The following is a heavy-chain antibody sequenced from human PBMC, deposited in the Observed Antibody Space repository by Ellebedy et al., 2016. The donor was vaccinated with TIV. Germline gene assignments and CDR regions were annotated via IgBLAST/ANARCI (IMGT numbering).Heavy chain of an antibody. Sequence: ASVKVSXXASGYTFTDRYIHWVRQAPGQGLEWMGWINPNSGDTKSAEKFQSRITMTRDTSITTAYLQLSSLKSDDTAVYYCARMQLGWEASGFDPWGQGTLVTVSS. CDR2: INPNSGDT. J-gene: IGHJ5*02. D-gene: IGHD1-26*01. CDR3: ARMQLGWEASGFDP. CDR1: GYTFTDRY. V-gene: IGHV1-2*02.